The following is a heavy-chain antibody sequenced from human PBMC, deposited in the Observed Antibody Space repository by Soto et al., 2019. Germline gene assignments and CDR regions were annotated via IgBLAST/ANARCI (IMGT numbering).Heavy chain of an antibody. CDR2: IYYSGST. V-gene: IGHV4-39*01. D-gene: IGHD2-2*01. CDR1: GGSISSSSYY. Sequence: SSETLSLTCTVSGGSISSSSYYWGWIRQPPGKGLEWIGSIYYSGSTYYNPSLKSRVTVSVDTSKNQFSLKLSSVSAADTAVYYCARRRGFCSSTSCYVRGHYYYYYYMDVWGKGTTVTVSS. J-gene: IGHJ6*03. CDR3: ARRRGFCSSTSCYVRGHYYYYYYMDV.